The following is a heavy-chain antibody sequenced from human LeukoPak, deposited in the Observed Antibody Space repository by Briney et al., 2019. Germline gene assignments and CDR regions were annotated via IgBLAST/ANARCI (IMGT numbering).Heavy chain of an antibody. CDR1: GFTFSSYA. Sequence: GGSLRLSCAASGFTFSSYAMSWVRQAPGKGLEWVSAISGSGGSTYYADSVKGRFTISRDDSKNTLYLQMHSLRAEDTAIYYCAKGYRDDYIAFDMWGQGTVVTVS. CDR2: ISGSGGST. V-gene: IGHV3-23*01. CDR3: AKGYRDDYIAFDM. D-gene: IGHD4-11*01. J-gene: IGHJ3*02.